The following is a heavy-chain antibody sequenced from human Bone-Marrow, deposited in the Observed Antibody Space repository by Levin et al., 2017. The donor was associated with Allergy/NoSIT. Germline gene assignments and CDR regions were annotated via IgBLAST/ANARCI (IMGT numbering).Heavy chain of an antibody. CDR3: ARGDCRGGGCYPQRPYYYYYYMDV. Sequence: GGSLRLSCAASGFPLSTYTMNWVRQAPGKGLEWVSSISISTDYIYYADSVKGRFTISRDNAKNSLYLQMNSLRAEDTAVYFCARGDCRGGGCYPQRPYYYYYYMDVWGKGTTVTVSS. J-gene: IGHJ6*03. V-gene: IGHV3-21*01. CDR1: GFPLSTYT. CDR2: ISISTDYI. D-gene: IGHD2-15*01.